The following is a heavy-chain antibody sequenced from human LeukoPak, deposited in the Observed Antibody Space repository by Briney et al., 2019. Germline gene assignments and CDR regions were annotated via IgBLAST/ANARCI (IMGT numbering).Heavy chain of an antibody. Sequence: PSETLSLTCTVSGGSISSSSYYWGWIRQPPGKGLEWIGSIYYSGSTYYNPSLKSRVTISVDTSKNQFSLKLSSVTAADTAVYYCARHSDCSSTSCNFDYWGQGTLVTVSS. CDR2: IYYSGST. CDR3: ARHSDCSSTSCNFDY. D-gene: IGHD2-2*01. V-gene: IGHV4-39*01. J-gene: IGHJ4*02. CDR1: GGSISSSSYY.